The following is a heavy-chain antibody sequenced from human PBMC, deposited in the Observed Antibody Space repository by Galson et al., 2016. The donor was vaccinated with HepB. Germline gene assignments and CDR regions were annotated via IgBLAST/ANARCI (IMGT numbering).Heavy chain of an antibody. CDR2: IWYDGSNK. CDR3: ARDHGSGNGMDV. V-gene: IGHV3-33*01. J-gene: IGHJ6*02. Sequence: SLRLSCAASGFTFSSYGMHWVRQAPGKGLEWVAVIWYDGSNKYYADSVKGRFTISRDNSKNTLYLQMNSLRAEDTAVYYCARDHGSGNGMDVWGQGTTVTVSS. CDR1: GFTFSSYG. D-gene: IGHD3-10*01.